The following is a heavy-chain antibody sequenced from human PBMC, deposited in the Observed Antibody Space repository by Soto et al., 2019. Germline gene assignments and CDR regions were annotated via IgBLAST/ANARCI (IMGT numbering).Heavy chain of an antibody. V-gene: IGHV4-30-4*01. CDR2: IYYSGST. J-gene: IGHJ4*02. CDR1: GGSISSGDYY. Sequence: PSETLSLTCTVSGGSISSGDYYWSWIRQPPGKGLEWIGYIYYSGSTYYNPSLKSRVTISVDTSKNQFSLKLSSVTAADTAVYSCARTVYSYGPEALGYWGPGTLVTVSS. CDR3: ARTVYSYGPEALGY. D-gene: IGHD5-18*01.